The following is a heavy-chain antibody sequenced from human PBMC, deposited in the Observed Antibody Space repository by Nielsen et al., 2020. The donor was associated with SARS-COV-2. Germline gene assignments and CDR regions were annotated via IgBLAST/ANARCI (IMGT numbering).Heavy chain of an antibody. J-gene: IGHJ4*02. D-gene: IGHD1-26*01. CDR1: GFAFSDYG. CDR3: ARDLEVGATEGDY. Sequence: GGSLRLSCAASGFAFSDYGMHWVRQAPGKGLEWVAVIWYDGSNKYYADSVKGRFTISRDNSKNTLYLQMNSLRAEDTAVYYCARDLEVGATEGDYWGQGTLVTVSS. V-gene: IGHV3-33*08. CDR2: IWYDGSNK.